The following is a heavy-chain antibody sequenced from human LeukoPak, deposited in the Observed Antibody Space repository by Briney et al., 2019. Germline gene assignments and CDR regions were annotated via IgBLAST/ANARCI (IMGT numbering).Heavy chain of an antibody. CDR2: INHSGST. CDR1: GGSFSGYY. Sequence: PSETLSLTCAVYGGSFSGYYWSWIRQPPGKGLEWIGEINHSGSTNYNPSLKSRVTISVDTSNNQFSLKLSSVTAADTAVYYCARGGNWFDPWGQGTLVTVSS. CDR3: ARGGNWFDP. V-gene: IGHV4-34*01. J-gene: IGHJ5*02.